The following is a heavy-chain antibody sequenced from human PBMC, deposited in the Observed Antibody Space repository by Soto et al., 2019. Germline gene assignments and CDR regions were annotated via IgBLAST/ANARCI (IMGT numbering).Heavy chain of an antibody. CDR2: ISAYNGNT. Sequence: QVRLVLSGDELKKPGPSMKVSCKASGYAFSNHGISWVRQAPGQGLEWIGWISAYNGNTNYAQKFQGRVTVTTDASTTTAYMEVRRRTSDDTAVYYCARDHRYSSSFFDSWSQGTLITVSS. D-gene: IGHD6-6*01. CDR1: GYAFSNHG. J-gene: IGHJ4*02. V-gene: IGHV1-18*04. CDR3: ARDHRYSSSFFDS.